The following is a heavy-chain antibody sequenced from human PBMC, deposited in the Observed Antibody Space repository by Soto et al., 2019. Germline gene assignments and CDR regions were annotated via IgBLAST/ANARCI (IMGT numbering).Heavy chain of an antibody. V-gene: IGHV4-31*03. CDR3: ARHSWSGEILNWYFDL. CDR2: VYYTGYT. D-gene: IGHD2-8*01. CDR1: GDSIRSGGYY. J-gene: IGHJ2*01. Sequence: QMQLQESGPGLVNPSQTLSLTCTVSGDSIRSGGYYWSWIRQIPGKGLEWIGYVYYTGYTHYNPYFKPRPTPSIDTSTTPYSLTLNSDTAADTAGYYWARHSWSGEILNWYFDLWGRGTLVTVSS.